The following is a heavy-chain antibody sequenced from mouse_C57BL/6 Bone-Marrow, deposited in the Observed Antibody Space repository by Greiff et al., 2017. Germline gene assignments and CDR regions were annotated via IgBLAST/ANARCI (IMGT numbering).Heavy chain of an antibody. CDR2: INPYNGGT. V-gene: IGHV1-19*01. CDR3: AKGIYYDYFYYAMDY. CDR1: GYTFTDYY. Sequence: EVQLQQSGPVLVKPGASVKMSCKASGYTFTDYYMNWVKQSHGKSLEWIGVINPYNGGTSYNQKFKGKATLTVDKSSSTAYMELNSLTSEDSAVYYCAKGIYYDYFYYAMDYWGQGTSVTVSS. J-gene: IGHJ4*01. D-gene: IGHD2-4*01.